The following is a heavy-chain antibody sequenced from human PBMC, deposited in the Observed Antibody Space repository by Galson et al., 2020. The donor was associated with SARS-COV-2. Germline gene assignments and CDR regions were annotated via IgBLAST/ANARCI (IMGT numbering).Heavy chain of an antibody. Sequence: GGSLRLSCAVSGFTFSSYEMNWVRQAPGKGLEWVSYISSSGSTIYYADSVKGRFTISRDNAKNSLYLQMNSLRAEDTAVYYCAREGIAAVGIHFDYWGQGTLVTVSS. CDR3: AREGIAAVGIHFDY. D-gene: IGHD6-13*01. J-gene: IGHJ4*02. CDR1: GFTFSSYE. V-gene: IGHV3-48*03. CDR2: ISSSGSTI.